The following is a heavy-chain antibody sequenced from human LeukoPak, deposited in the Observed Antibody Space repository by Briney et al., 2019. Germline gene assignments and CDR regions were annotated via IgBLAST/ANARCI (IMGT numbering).Heavy chain of an antibody. D-gene: IGHD3-22*01. CDR1: GGSISSGDYY. Sequence: SQTLSLTCTVSGGSISSGDYYWSWIRQPPGKGLAWIAYMYYSGSTYYNPSLKSRVTMSADTSKNQLSLKLSSVTAADTAVYYCARPYYYDSRIDPWGQGILVTVSS. V-gene: IGHV4-30-4*01. CDR3: ARPYYYDSRIDP. J-gene: IGHJ5*02. CDR2: MYYSGST.